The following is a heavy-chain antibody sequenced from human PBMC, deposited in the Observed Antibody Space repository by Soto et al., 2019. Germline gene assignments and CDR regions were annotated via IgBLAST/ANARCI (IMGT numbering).Heavy chain of an antibody. CDR3: ARDHVVPAAIGSYYYYYGMDV. CDR2: ISAYNGNT. J-gene: IGHJ6*02. CDR1: GYTFTSYG. D-gene: IGHD2-2*02. V-gene: IGHV1-18*01. Sequence: ASVKVSCKASGYTFTSYGISWLRQAPGQGLEWMGWISAYNGNTNYAQKLQGRVTMTTDTSTSTAYMELRSLRSDDTAVYYCARDHVVPAAIGSYYYYYGMDVWGQGTTVTVSS.